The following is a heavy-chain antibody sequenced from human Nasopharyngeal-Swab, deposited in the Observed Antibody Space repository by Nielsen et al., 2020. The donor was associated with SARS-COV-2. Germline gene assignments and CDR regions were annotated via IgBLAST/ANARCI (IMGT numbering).Heavy chain of an antibody. CDR3: AKAFYDSRSAHFREYFYGMDV. D-gene: IGHD3-3*01. CDR1: GFTFSTYG. CDR2: ISFDGSYK. J-gene: IGHJ6*02. Sequence: GGSLRLSCAASGFTFSTYGMHWVRQAPGKGLEWVGVISFDGSYKYSADSVKGRFTISRDNSKNTLYLQMNSLRAEDTAVYYCAKAFYDSRSAHFREYFYGMDVWGQGTTVTVSS. V-gene: IGHV3-30*18.